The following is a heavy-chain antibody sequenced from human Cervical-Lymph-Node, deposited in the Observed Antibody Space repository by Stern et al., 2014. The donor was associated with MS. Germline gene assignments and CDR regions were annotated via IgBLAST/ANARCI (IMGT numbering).Heavy chain of an antibody. Sequence: QVQLVQSGAEVKKPGASVKVSCKASGYTFTSYDINWGRQGTGHGLEWMGWMNPYSGNAVYAQKFQGRVTMTRDTSTSTAYLELTSLRSEDTAVFYCARGRELLSLDYWGQGTLVTVSS. CDR1: GYTFTSYD. V-gene: IGHV1-8*01. CDR3: ARGRELLSLDY. D-gene: IGHD1-26*01. CDR2: MNPYSGNA. J-gene: IGHJ4*02.